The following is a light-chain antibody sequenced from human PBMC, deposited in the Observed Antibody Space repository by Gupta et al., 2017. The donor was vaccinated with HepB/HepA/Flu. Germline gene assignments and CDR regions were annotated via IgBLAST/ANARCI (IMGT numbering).Light chain of an antibody. J-gene: IGKJ4*01. CDR3: QQYDNLLI. CDR1: QDISNY. CDR2: DAS. Sequence: DIQMTQSPSSLSASVGDRVTITCQASQDISNYLNWYQQKPGKAPKLLIYDASNLETGVPSRFSGSGSGTDFTFTISSLQPEDIATYYCQQYDNLLIFGGGTKVEIK. V-gene: IGKV1-33*01.